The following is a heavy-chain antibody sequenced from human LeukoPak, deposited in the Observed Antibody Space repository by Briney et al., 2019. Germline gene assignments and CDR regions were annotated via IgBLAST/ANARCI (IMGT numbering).Heavy chain of an antibody. CDR3: AKGAVVVVAATPSWFDP. D-gene: IGHD2-15*01. CDR2: ISYDGSNK. Sequence: GRSLRLSCAASGFTFSSYGMHWVRQAPGKGLEWVAVISYDGSNKYYADSVKGRFTISRDNSKNTLYLQMNSLRAEDTAVYYCAKGAVVVVAATPSWFDPWGQGTLVTVSS. V-gene: IGHV3-30*18. CDR1: GFTFSSYG. J-gene: IGHJ5*02.